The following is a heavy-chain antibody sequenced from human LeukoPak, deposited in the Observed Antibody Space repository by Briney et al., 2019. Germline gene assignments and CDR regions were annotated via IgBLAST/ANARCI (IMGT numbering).Heavy chain of an antibody. Sequence: PWASVKVSCKASGYTFTSYYMHWVRQAPGQGLEWMGWINPNSGGTNYAQKFQGWVTMTRDTSISTAYMELSRLRSDDTAVYYCARDTGSGWYLDWGQGTLVTVSS. V-gene: IGHV1-2*04. CDR2: INPNSGGT. CDR3: ARDTGSGWYLD. J-gene: IGHJ4*02. CDR1: GYTFTSYY. D-gene: IGHD6-19*01.